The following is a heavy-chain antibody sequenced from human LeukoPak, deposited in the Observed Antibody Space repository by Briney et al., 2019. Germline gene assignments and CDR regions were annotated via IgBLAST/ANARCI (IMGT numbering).Heavy chain of an antibody. D-gene: IGHD2-2*01. V-gene: IGHV1-69*05. CDR3: ATSGGHCSSTSCSTFDP. CDR2: IIPIFGTA. Sequence: SVKVSCKASGGTFSSYAISWVRQAPGQGPEWMGRIIPIFGTANYAQKFQGRVTITTDESTSTAYMELSSLRSGDTAVYYCATSGGHCSSTSCSTFDPWGQGTLVTVSS. J-gene: IGHJ5*02. CDR1: GGTFSSYA.